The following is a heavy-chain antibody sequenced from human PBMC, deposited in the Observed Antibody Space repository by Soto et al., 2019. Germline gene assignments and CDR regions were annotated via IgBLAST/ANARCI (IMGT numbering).Heavy chain of an antibody. V-gene: IGHV3-66*01. CDR1: GFTVSSNY. CDR3: ARDDYYDSSGSPEMRQNNDY. CDR2: IYSGGST. J-gene: IGHJ4*02. Sequence: EVQLVESGGGLVQPGGSLRLSCAASGFTVSSNYMSWVRQTPGTGLEWVSVIYSGGSTYYADSVKGRFTISRDNSKNTLYLKMNSLRAEDTAVYYCARDDYYDSSGSPEMRQNNDYWGQGTMVTVSS. D-gene: IGHD3-22*01.